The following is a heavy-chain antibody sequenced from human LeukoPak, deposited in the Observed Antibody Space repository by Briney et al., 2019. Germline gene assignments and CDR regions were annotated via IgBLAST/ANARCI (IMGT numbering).Heavy chain of an antibody. D-gene: IGHD3-10*01. CDR1: GGSISSGGYS. J-gene: IGHJ3*02. CDR2: IYHSGST. CDR3: ARAPGDI. Sequence: SQTLSLTWAVSGGSISSGGYSWSWIRQPPGKGLEWIGYIYHSGSTYYNPSLKSRVTISVDRSKNQFSLKLSSVTAADTAVYYCARAPGDIWGQGTMVTVSS. V-gene: IGHV4-30-2*01.